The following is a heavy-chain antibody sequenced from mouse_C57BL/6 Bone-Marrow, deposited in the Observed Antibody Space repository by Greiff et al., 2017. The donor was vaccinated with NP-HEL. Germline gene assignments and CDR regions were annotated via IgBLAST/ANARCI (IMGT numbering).Heavy chain of an antibody. CDR1: GYTFTDYY. V-gene: IGHV1-19*01. Sequence: VQLQQSGPVLVKPGASVKMSCKASGYTFTDYYMNWVKQSHGKSLEWIGVINPYNGCTSYNQKFKGKATLTVDKSSSTAYMELNSLTSEDSAVYYCARKGNWGKDWYFDVWGTGTTVTVSS. D-gene: IGHD4-1*02. J-gene: IGHJ1*03. CDR2: INPYNGCT. CDR3: ARKGNWGKDWYFDV.